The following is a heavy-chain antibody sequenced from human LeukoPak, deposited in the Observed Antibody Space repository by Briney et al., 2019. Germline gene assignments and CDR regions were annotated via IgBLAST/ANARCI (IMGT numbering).Heavy chain of an antibody. Sequence: SVKVPCKASGYTFTSYGISWVRQAPGQGLEWMGRIIPILGIANYAQKFQGRVTITADKSTSTAYMELSSLRSEDTAVYYCARSRAPRIMITFGGPHDAFDIWGQGTMVTVSS. CDR2: IIPILGIA. CDR1: GYTFTSYG. V-gene: IGHV1-69*04. D-gene: IGHD3-16*01. CDR3: ARSRAPRIMITFGGPHDAFDI. J-gene: IGHJ3*02.